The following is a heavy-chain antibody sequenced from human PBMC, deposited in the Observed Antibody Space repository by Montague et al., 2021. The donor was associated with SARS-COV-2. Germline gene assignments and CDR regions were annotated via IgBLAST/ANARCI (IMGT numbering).Heavy chain of an antibody. V-gene: IGHV4-31*03. J-gene: IGHJ4*02. CDR3: AGSSAPSITFFGVSNLFWYCGY. CDR1: GGSISSGGYY. Sequence: TLSLTCTVSGGSISSGGYYWSWIRQHPGKGLEWIGYIYYSGSTYYNPSLKSRVTISVDTSKNQFSLKLSSVTAADTAVYYCAGSSAPSITFFGVSNLFWYCGYWGQGTLVTVSS. D-gene: IGHD3-3*01. CDR2: IYYSGST.